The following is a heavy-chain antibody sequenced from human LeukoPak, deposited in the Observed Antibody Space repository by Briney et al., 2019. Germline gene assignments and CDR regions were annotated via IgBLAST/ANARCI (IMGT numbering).Heavy chain of an antibody. V-gene: IGHV1-2*02. CDR1: GYTFTGYY. Sequence: ASVKVSCKASGYTFTGYYMHWVRQAPGQGLEWMGWINPNSGDTNYAQNFQGRVTMTRDTSISTAYMELSRLRSDDTAVYYCARKGTTKVRYYIAAAGLDWFDPWGQGTLVTVSS. D-gene: IGHD6-13*01. CDR3: ARKGTTKVRYYIAAAGLDWFDP. J-gene: IGHJ5*02. CDR2: INPNSGDT.